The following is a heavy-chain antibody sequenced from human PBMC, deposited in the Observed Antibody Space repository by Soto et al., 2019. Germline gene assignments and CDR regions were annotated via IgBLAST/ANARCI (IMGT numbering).Heavy chain of an antibody. J-gene: IGHJ4*02. CDR3: AKAFSSYYFDY. V-gene: IGHV3-23*01. CDR1: GFTFSTYS. CDR2: IGGSGGTT. Sequence: GGSLRLSCAASGFTFSTYSMNWVRQAPGKGLEWVSAIGGSGGTTYYADSVKGRFTISRDNPKNMLYLQMNSLRAEDTAVYYCAKAFSSYYFDYWGQGALVTVSS. D-gene: IGHD1-1*01.